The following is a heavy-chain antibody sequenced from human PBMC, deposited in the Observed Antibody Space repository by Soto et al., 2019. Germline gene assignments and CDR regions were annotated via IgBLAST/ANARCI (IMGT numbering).Heavy chain of an antibody. CDR2: INPSGGST. V-gene: IGHV1-46*01. Sequence: ASVKVSCKASGYTFTSYYMHWVRQAPGQGLEWMGIINPSGGSTSYAQKFQGRVTMTRDTYTSTVYMELSSLRSEDTAVYYCARDPITIFGVVTPLGMDVWGQGTTVTVSS. CDR1: GYTFTSYY. CDR3: ARDPITIFGVVTPLGMDV. J-gene: IGHJ6*02. D-gene: IGHD3-3*01.